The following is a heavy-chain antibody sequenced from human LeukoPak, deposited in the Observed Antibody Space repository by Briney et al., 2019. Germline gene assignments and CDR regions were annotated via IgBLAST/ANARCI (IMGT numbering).Heavy chain of an antibody. Sequence: GGSLRLSCAASGFTFGSYGMHWVRQAPGKGLEWVAFIRYDGSNKYYADSVKGRFTISRDNSKNTLYLQMNSLRAEDTAVYYCAKDFKRGAAGKNYYYMDVWGKGTTVTISS. CDR2: IRYDGSNK. V-gene: IGHV3-30*02. CDR3: AKDFKRGAAGKNYYYMDV. D-gene: IGHD6-13*01. J-gene: IGHJ6*03. CDR1: GFTFGSYG.